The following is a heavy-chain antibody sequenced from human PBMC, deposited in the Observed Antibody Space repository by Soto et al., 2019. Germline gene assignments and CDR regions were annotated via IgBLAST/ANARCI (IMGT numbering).Heavy chain of an antibody. Sequence: EVQLVESGGGLVKPGGSLRLSCAASGFTFSNAWMSWVRQAPGKGLEWVGRIKSKTDGGTTDYAAPVKGRFTISRDDSKNTLYLQMNSLKTEDTAVYYCTTKNLEWDLLLSYFQHWGQGTLVTVSS. D-gene: IGHD1-26*01. CDR1: GFTFSNAW. CDR3: TTKNLEWDLLLSYFQH. V-gene: IGHV3-15*01. CDR2: IKSKTDGGTT. J-gene: IGHJ1*01.